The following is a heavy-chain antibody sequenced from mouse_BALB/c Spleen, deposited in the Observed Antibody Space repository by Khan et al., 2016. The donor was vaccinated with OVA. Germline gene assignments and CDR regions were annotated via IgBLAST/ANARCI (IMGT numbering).Heavy chain of an antibody. D-gene: IGHD2-10*01. CDR3: ARNAYVGNYFDY. Sequence: QVQLQQPGAELVKPGASVKLSCKASGYTFTNYWVHWVKQGPGQGLEWIGEIYPGDGRVNYNEKFKNKASLSVDRSSSTAYMQLNSLTSEDSAVYYCARNAYVGNYFDYWGQGTTLTVSS. CDR2: IYPGDGRV. V-gene: IGHV1S81*02. J-gene: IGHJ2*01. CDR1: GYTFTNYW.